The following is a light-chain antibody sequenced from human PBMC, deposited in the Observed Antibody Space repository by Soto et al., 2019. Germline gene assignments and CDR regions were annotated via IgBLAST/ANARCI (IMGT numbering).Light chain of an antibody. Sequence: QSVLTQPASVSGSPGQSITISCTGTRSDVGDYNYVSWYQQHPGKAPKLIIYEVTNRPSGVSHRFSGSKSVNTASLTISGLQAEDAADYYCSSFTTTTTLGVAFGGGTKVTVL. CDR1: RSDVGDYNY. J-gene: IGLJ2*01. V-gene: IGLV2-14*01. CDR3: SSFTTTTTLGVA. CDR2: EVT.